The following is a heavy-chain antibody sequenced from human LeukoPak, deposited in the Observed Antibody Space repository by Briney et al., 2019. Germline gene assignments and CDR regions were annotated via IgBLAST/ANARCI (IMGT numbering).Heavy chain of an antibody. CDR1: GYTFTGYY. Sequence: ASVKVSCKASGYTFTGYYMHWVRQAPGQGLEWMGLNNPNSGGTNYAQKFQGRVTMTRDTSISTAYMELSRLRSDDTAVYYCARPTYCGGDCYSFDYWGQGTLVTVSS. CDR3: ARPTYCGGDCYSFDY. V-gene: IGHV1-2*06. J-gene: IGHJ4*02. D-gene: IGHD2-21*02. CDR2: NNPNSGGT.